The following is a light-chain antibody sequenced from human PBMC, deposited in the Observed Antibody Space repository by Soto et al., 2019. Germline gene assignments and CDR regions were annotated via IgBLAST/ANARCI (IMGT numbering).Light chain of an antibody. CDR2: QDI. V-gene: IGLV3-1*01. CDR1: KLGHKF. J-gene: IGLJ1*01. CDR3: QAWDSSTNV. Sequence: SSELTQPPSVSVSPGQTANITCSGDKLGHKFACWYQQKPGQSPVLIIYQDIKRPSGIPERFSGSNSGNTATLTISGTQAMDEADYYCQAWDSSTNVFGTGPKVTVL.